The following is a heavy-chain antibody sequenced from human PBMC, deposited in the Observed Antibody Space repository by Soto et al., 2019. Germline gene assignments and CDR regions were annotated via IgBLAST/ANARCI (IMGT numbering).Heavy chain of an antibody. CDR3: ARAPKSGGRFFDY. CDR2: IKQDGSEK. Sequence: GGSLRLSCAASGFTFSSYWMSWVRQAPGKGLEWVANIKQDGSEKYYVDSVKGRFTISRDNAKNSLYLQMNSLRAEDTAVYYCARAPKSGGRFFDYWGQGTLVTVSS. J-gene: IGHJ4*02. CDR1: GFTFSSYW. V-gene: IGHV3-7*01. D-gene: IGHD2-15*01.